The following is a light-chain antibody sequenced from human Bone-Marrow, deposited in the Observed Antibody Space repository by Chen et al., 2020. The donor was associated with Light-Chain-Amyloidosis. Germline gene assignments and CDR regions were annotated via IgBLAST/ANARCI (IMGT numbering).Light chain of an antibody. Sequence: SYELTQPPSVEVSPGEKARITCSGDDLPTKYAYWYQQKPGQAPVLVIHRDTERPSGISERFSGSSSGTTATLTISGVQAEDEADYHCQSADSSGTYEVIFGGGTKLTVL. J-gene: IGLJ2*01. CDR1: DLPTKY. CDR2: RDT. V-gene: IGLV3-25*03. CDR3: QSADSSGTYEVI.